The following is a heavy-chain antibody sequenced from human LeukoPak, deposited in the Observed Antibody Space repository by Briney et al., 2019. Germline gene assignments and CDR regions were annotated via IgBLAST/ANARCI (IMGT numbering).Heavy chain of an antibody. CDR1: GYTFTSYD. CDR3: ARVTRMVATMRVGYYYYYGMDV. D-gene: IGHD5-12*01. V-gene: IGHV1-8*01. CDR2: MNPNSGNT. Sequence: ASVKVSCKASGYTFTSYDINWVRQATGQGLEWMGWMNPNSGNTGYAQKFQGRVTMTRNTSISTAYMELSSLRSEDTAVYYCARVTRMVATMRVGYYYYYGMDVWGQGTTVTVSS. J-gene: IGHJ6*02.